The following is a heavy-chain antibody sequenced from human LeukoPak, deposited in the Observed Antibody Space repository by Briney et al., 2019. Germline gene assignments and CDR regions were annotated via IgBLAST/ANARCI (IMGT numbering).Heavy chain of an antibody. J-gene: IGHJ4*02. V-gene: IGHV3-30*18. CDR2: ISYDGSNK. CDR1: GFTLSSYG. D-gene: IGHD3-22*01. CDR3: AKAFGSSGYYFDY. Sequence: PGGSLRLSCAASGFTLSSYGMHWVRQAPGKGLEWVAVISYDGSNKYYADSVKGRFTISRDNSKNTLYLQMNCLRAEDTAVYYCAKAFGSSGYYFDYWGQGTLVTVSS.